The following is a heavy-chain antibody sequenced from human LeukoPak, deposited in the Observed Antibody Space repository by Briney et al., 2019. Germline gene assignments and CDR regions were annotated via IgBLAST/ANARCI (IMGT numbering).Heavy chain of an antibody. CDR3: SSSSWDYYYYMDV. Sequence: SVRVSCKASGGTFSSYAISWVRQAPGQGLEWMGGIIPIFGTANYAQKFQGRVTITTDESTSTAYMELSSLRSEDTAVYYCSSSSWDYYYYMDVWGKGTTVTVSS. V-gene: IGHV1-69*05. CDR2: IIPIFGTA. D-gene: IGHD6-13*01. CDR1: GGTFSSYA. J-gene: IGHJ6*03.